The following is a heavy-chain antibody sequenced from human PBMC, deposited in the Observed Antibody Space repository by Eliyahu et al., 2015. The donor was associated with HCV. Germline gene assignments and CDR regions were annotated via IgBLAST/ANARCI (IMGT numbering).Heavy chain of an antibody. V-gene: IGHV3-30-3*01. D-gene: IGHD6-13*01. Sequence: QVQLVESGGGVVQPGXSXXXSCAAXGXTFSSYAMPWVRPVPGKGXGWVAVISYDGSNKYYADSVKGRFTISRDNSKNTLYLQMNSLRAEDTAVYYCARGLYSSSPNDAFDIWGQGTMVTVSS. CDR3: ARGLYSSSPNDAFDI. CDR1: GXTFSSYA. J-gene: IGHJ3*02. CDR2: ISYDGSNK.